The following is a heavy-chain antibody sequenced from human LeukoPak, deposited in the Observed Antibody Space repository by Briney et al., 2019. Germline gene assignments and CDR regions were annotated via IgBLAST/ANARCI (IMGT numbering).Heavy chain of an antibody. Sequence: SSETLSLTCTVSGGSVSSSNYYWSWIRQPPGKGLEWVGFFSYNVHSDYNPSLKSRVTMSVDTSKNQFSLRLSSVTAADTAIYYCARVSVAGTGPDYWGQGTLVTVSS. CDR1: GGSVSSSNYY. J-gene: IGHJ4*02. CDR2: FSYNVHS. V-gene: IGHV4-61*01. D-gene: IGHD6-13*01. CDR3: ARVSVAGTGPDY.